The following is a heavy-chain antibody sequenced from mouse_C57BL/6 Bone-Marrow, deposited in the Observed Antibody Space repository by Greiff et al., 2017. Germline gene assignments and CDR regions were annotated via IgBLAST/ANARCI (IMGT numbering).Heavy chain of an antibody. V-gene: IGHV1-76*01. CDR2: IYPGSGNT. Sequence: QVQLQQSGAELVRPGASVKLSCKASGYTFTDYYINWVKQRPGQGLEWIARIYPGSGNTYYNEKFKGKATLTAEKSSSTAYMQLSSLTSEDSAVYFCARGGSSITTVVAYYFDYWGQGTTLTVSS. D-gene: IGHD1-1*01. J-gene: IGHJ2*01. CDR1: GYTFTDYY. CDR3: ARGGSSITTVVAYYFDY.